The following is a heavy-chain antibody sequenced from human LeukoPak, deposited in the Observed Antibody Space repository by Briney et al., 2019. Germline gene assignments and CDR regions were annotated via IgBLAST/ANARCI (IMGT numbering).Heavy chain of an antibody. Sequence: ASVKVSCRASGYTSTDYYLHWVRQAPGQGLKWMGWINPNIGDTNFAQKFQGRVTMTRDTSINTAYMELNRLTTDDTAVYYCAREDLYTYPLDFWGQGTLVTVSS. D-gene: IGHD5-24*01. CDR3: AREDLYTYPLDF. CDR2: INPNIGDT. J-gene: IGHJ1*01. CDR1: GYTSTDYY. V-gene: IGHV1-2*02.